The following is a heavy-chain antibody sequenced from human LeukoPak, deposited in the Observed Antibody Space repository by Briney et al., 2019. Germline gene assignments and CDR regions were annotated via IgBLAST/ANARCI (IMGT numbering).Heavy chain of an antibody. CDR3: ARVALGFFDY. CDR2: TYYRSKWYN. J-gene: IGHJ4*02. CDR1: GDSVSSNSAA. Sequence: PSQTLSLTCALSGDSVSSNSAAWHWLRQSPSRGLEWLGRTYYRSKWYNDYPVSVKSRITINPDTSKNQFSLQLNPVTPEDTAVYYCARVALGFFDYWGQGTLVTVSS. V-gene: IGHV6-1*01. D-gene: IGHD5-12*01.